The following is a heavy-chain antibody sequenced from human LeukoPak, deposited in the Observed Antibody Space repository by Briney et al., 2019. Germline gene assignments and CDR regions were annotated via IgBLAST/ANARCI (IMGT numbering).Heavy chain of an antibody. J-gene: IGHJ5*02. V-gene: IGHV4-34*01. CDR3: AVAGRGVGFDP. CDR1: GGSFSGYY. D-gene: IGHD6-19*01. Sequence: KPSETLSLTCAVYGGSFSGYYWSWIRQPPGKGLEWLGEINNSGSTNYNPSLKSRVTISVDTSNNQFSLKLSSVTAADTAVYYCAVAGRGVGFDPWGQGTLVTVSS. CDR2: INNSGST.